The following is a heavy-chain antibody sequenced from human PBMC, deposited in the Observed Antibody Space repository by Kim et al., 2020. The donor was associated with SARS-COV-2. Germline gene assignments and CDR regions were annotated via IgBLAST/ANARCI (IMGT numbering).Heavy chain of an antibody. J-gene: IGHJ4*02. D-gene: IGHD3-9*01. CDR3: ATLRTGPADY. V-gene: IGHV3-23*01. CDR1: GFTFSSYA. Sequence: GGSLRLSCAASGFTFSSYAMSWVRQAPGKGLEWVSAISGSGGSTYYADSVKGRCTISRDNSKNTLYLQMKSLRAEDTAVDYCATLRTGPADYWGQGTLVTVSS. CDR2: ISGSGGST.